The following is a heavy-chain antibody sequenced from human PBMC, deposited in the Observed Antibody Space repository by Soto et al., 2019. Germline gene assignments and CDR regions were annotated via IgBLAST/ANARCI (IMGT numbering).Heavy chain of an antibody. Sequence: EVQLVESGGGLVQPGGSLRLSCVDSGSTFSSYWMSWVRQAPVKGLEWVGNIKQDGSEENYVDSVKGRFTISRDNAKNSMYLQMNSLRAEDTAVYYCARIAASGRGWDVWGQGTTVVVSS. CDR1: GSTFSSYW. D-gene: IGHD6-13*01. CDR2: IKQDGSEE. CDR3: ARIAASGRGWDV. J-gene: IGHJ6*02. V-gene: IGHV3-7*01.